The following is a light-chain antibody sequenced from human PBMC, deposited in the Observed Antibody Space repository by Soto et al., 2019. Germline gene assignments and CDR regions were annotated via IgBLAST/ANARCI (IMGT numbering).Light chain of an antibody. CDR2: EVR. CDR1: SSDVGSYNL. V-gene: IGLV2-14*02. Sequence: QSVLTQPASVSGSPGQSITISCTGTSSDVGSYNLVSWYQQHPGKAPKLMIYEVRNRPSGASNRFSGSKSVNTATLTISWLQAEDEADYYCSSYTTRSTRVFGTGTKVTVL. CDR3: SSYTTRSTRV. J-gene: IGLJ1*01.